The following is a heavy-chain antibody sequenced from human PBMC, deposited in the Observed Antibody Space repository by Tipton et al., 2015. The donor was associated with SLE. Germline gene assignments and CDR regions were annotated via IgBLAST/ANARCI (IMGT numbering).Heavy chain of an antibody. CDR1: GGSTTNYY. J-gene: IGHJ6*02. CDR3: ARGYGSGSYDYYYGMDV. V-gene: IGHV4-59*01. D-gene: IGHD3-10*01. CDR2: VYNSGGT. Sequence: TLSLTCTVSGGSTTNYYWSWIRQPPGKGLEWIGYVYNSGGTNYNPSLKSRVTISIDTSRNQFSLKLTSVTAADTAVYYCARGYGSGSYDYYYGMDVWGQGTLVTVSS.